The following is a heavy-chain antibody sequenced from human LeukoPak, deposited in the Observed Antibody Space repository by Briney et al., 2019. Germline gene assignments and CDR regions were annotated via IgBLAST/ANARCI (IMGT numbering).Heavy chain of an antibody. CDR3: ARHVFSRGMDV. D-gene: IGHD3-10*02. CDR2: IYPGDSDT. V-gene: IGHV5-51*01. J-gene: IGHJ6*01. CDR1: GYSFTSYW. Sequence: KDGASLQISCKGSGYSFTSYWIGWVRPLPGKGLEWMGIIYPGDSDTRYSPSFQGQVTISADKSISTAYLQWSSLKASDTAMYYCARHVFSRGMDVWGQGTTVTVSS.